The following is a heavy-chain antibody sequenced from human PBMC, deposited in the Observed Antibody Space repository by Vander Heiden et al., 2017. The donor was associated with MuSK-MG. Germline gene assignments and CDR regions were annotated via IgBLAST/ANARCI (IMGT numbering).Heavy chain of an antibody. CDR2: MSGDGSTA. J-gene: IGHJ4*02. Sequence: EVQLVDSGGGLLQPGGSLRLSCAASGFTFSTYWMHWVRQGPGKGIVWVSQMSGDGSTAVYADSVKGRFTVSRDNAKNTLYLQRDSLRAEDTAVYYCARGGYARSGSDYNDYWGQGTLVTVS. V-gene: IGHV3-74*01. CDR1: GFTFSTYW. CDR3: ARGGYARSGSDYNDY. D-gene: IGHD3-10*01.